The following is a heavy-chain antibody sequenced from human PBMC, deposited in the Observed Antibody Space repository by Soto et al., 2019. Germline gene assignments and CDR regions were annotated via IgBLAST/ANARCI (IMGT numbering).Heavy chain of an antibody. CDR3: ARRRNYYGSGSYYSTPYNWFDP. CDR1: GGSFSGYY. CDR2: INHSGST. V-gene: IGHV4-34*01. Sequence: PSETLSLTCAVYGGSFSGYYWSWIRQPPGKGLEWIGEINHSGSTNYNPSLKSRVTISVDTSKNQFSLKLSSVTAADTAVYYCARRRNYYGSGSYYSTPYNWFDPWGQGTLVTVSS. D-gene: IGHD3-10*01. J-gene: IGHJ5*02.